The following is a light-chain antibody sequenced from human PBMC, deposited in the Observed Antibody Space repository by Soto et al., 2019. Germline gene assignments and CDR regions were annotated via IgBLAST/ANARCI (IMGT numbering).Light chain of an antibody. CDR2: AAS. CDR3: QQSYSTPET. Sequence: DIQMTQSPSSLSASVGDRVTITCRASQSISSYLNWYQQKPGKAPKLLIYAASSLQSGVPSRFSGSGSRTDFHLTISSLQPEYFATYSCQQSYSTPETFGHGTKVEIK. J-gene: IGKJ1*01. CDR1: QSISSY. V-gene: IGKV1-39*01.